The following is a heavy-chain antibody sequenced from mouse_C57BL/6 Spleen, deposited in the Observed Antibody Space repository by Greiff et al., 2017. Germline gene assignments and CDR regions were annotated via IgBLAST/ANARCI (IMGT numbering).Heavy chain of an antibody. V-gene: IGHV1-15*01. J-gene: IGHJ1*03. D-gene: IGHD1-1*01. CDR3: TGDSSSYVRYFDV. CDR2: IDPETGGT. Sequence: VQLQQSGAELVRPGASVTLSCKASGYTFTDYEMHWVKQTPVHGLEWIGAIDPETGGTSYTQKFKGKIILTAYKSSSTAYMKLRSLTSEDSAVYYCTGDSSSYVRYFDVWGTGTTVTVSS. CDR1: GYTFTDYE.